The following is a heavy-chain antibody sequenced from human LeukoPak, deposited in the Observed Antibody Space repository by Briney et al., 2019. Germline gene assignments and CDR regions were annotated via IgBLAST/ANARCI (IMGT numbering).Heavy chain of an antibody. J-gene: IGHJ6*02. D-gene: IGHD1-26*01. CDR2: ISAYNGNT. CDR3: ARSGSYGGYYYYYGMDV. Sequence: GASVKVSCKASGYTFTSYGISWVRQAPGQGLEWMGWISAYNGNTNYAQKLQGRVTMTTDTSTSTAYMELRSLRSDDTAVYYCARSGSYGGYYYYYGMDVWGQGTTVTVSS. V-gene: IGHV1-18*01. CDR1: GYTFTSYG.